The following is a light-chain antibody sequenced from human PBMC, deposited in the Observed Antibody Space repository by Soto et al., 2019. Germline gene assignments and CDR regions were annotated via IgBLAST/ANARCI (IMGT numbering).Light chain of an antibody. CDR1: HGIGTY. Sequence: DIQMTQSPSSLSASVGDRVTITCRASHGIGTYLNWYQQRPGKAPNLLIYAASTLQSGVPSRFSGSGSGTDFTLTINSLQPEDFATYYCQHNYNNPRTFGQGTKVDIK. CDR2: AAS. CDR3: QHNYNNPRT. V-gene: IGKV1-39*01. J-gene: IGKJ1*01.